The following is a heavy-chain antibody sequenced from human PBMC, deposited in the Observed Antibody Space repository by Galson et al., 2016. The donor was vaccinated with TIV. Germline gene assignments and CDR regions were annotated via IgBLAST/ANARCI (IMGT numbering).Heavy chain of an antibody. Sequence: SLRLSCAASGFSLSDYAMTWVRQAPGKGLEWVSDISGRGGTTHYADSVKGRFTISRDNSKNTLFLQMNSLRAEDTAVYYCAKEGYSSGHCGAFDIWGQGTMVTVSS. CDR1: GFSLSDYA. V-gene: IGHV3-23*01. J-gene: IGHJ3*02. D-gene: IGHD3-22*01. CDR2: ISGRGGTT. CDR3: AKEGYSSGHCGAFDI.